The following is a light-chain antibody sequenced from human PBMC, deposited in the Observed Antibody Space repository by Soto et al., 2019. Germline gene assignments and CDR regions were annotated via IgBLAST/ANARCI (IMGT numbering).Light chain of an antibody. V-gene: IGKV1-39*01. CDR3: QQSYSTTVGL. CDR2: AAS. J-gene: IGKJ3*01. Sequence: DIQMTQSPSSLSASVGDRVTITCRASLSCSSYLNWYQQKPGQAPKRLIYAASSLQSGGPSRFSGSGSGTDFSLTISSLQPEDCATYDCQQSYSTTVGLFGPGTKVDI. CDR1: LSCSSY.